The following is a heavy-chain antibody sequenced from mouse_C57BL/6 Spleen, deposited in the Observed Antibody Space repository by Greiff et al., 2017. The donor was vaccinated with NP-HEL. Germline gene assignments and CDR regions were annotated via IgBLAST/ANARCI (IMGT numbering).Heavy chain of an antibody. J-gene: IGHJ2*01. D-gene: IGHD1-1*01. CDR2: INYDGSST. CDR1: GFTFSDYY. CDR3: ARVGYYGGFDY. Sequence: EVHLVESEGGLVQPGSSMKLSCTASGFTFSDYYMAWVRQVPEKGLEWVANINYDGSSTYYLDSLKSRFIISRDNAKNILYLQMSSLKSEDTATYYCARVGYYGGFDYWGQGTTLTVSS. V-gene: IGHV5-16*01.